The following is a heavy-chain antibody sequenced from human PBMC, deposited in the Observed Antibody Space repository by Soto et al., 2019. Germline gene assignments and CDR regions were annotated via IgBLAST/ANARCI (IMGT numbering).Heavy chain of an antibody. V-gene: IGHV1-46*01. D-gene: IGHD5-18*01. CDR1: GYTFTSYY. J-gene: IGHJ6*03. CDR3: AFTAMVSRSSYYMDV. Sequence: ASVKVSCKASGYTFTSYYMHWVRQAPGQGLEWMGIINPSGGSTSYAQKFQGRVTMTRDTSTSTVYMELSSLRSEDTAVYYCAFTAMVSRSSYYMDVWGKGTTVTVYS. CDR2: INPSGGST.